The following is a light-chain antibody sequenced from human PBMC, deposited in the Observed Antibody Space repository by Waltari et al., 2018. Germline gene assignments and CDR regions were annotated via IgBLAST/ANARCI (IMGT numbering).Light chain of an antibody. CDR1: QSVSSSY. CDR2: GVS. V-gene: IGKV3-20*01. J-gene: IGKJ1*01. CDR3: QYYRDSLWT. Sequence: EIVLTQSPGTLSLSPGERATLSCRAGQSVSSSYLAWYQQKPGQAPRRLIYGVSSRATGIPDRFSGSVSGADFTLTISRLEPEDFAVYYCQYYRDSLWTFGQGSRVEI.